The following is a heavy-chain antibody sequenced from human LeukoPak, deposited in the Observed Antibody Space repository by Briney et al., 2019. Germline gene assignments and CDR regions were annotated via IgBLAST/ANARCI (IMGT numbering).Heavy chain of an antibody. D-gene: IGHD1-26*01. J-gene: IGHJ4*02. Sequence: GESLKISCKGSGYSFTSYWIGWVRQMPGKGLEWMGIIYPGDSDTRYSPSFQGQVTISADKSISTAYLQWSSLKASDTAMYYCARHTHVYSGSPHYFDYWGQGTLVTVSS. CDR1: GYSFTSYW. CDR2: IYPGDSDT. CDR3: ARHTHVYSGSPHYFDY. V-gene: IGHV5-51*01.